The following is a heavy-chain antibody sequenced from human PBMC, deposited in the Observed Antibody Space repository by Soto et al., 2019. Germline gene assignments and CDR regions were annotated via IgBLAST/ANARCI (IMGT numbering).Heavy chain of an antibody. D-gene: IGHD2-8*01. J-gene: IGHJ4*02. V-gene: IGHV4-31*03. Sequence: QVQLQESGPGLVKPSQTLSLTCTVSGGSISSGGYYWSWIRQHPGKGLEWIGYNYYSGSTYYNPSLMSRVTISVDTSKNQFSLKLSSVTAADTAVYYCARAIPECGVCTTYYFDYWGQGTLVTVSS. CDR3: ARAIPECGVCTTYYFDY. CDR2: NYYSGST. CDR1: GGSISSGGYY.